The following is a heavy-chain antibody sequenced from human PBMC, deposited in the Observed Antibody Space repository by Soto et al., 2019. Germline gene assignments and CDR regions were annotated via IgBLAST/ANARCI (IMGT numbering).Heavy chain of an antibody. J-gene: IGHJ4*02. CDR2: ISSSSSYI. D-gene: IGHD5-12*01. CDR1: GFTFSSYS. V-gene: IGHV3-21*01. Sequence: GGSLRLSCAASGFTFSSYSMNWVRQAPGKGLEWVSSISSSSSYIYYADSVKGRFTISRDNAKNSLYLQMNSLRAEDTAVYYCARDQGGNIVATTGTLDYWGQGTLVTVSS. CDR3: ARDQGGNIVATTGTLDY.